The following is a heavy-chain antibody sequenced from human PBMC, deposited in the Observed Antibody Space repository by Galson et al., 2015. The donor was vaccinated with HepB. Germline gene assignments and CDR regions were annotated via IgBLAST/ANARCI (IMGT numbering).Heavy chain of an antibody. CDR1: GFTFSSYW. V-gene: IGHV3-7*03. CDR3: ARDHDNGRYYQGYFEF. D-gene: IGHD3-22*01. J-gene: IGHJ4*02. Sequence: SLRLSCAASGFTFSSYWMSWVRQAPGKGLEWVANINQDGSEKYYVDSVKGRFTISRDNAKNSLYLQMSSLRAEDTALYYCARDHDNGRYYQGYFEFWGQGTLVTVSS. CDR2: INQDGSEK.